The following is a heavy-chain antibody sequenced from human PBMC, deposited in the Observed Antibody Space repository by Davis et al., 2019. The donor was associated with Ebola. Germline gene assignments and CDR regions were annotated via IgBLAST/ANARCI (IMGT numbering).Heavy chain of an antibody. CDR1: GGTFSSYA. Sequence: SVKVSCKASGGTFSSYAISWVRQAPGQGLEWMGGIIPIFGTANYAQKFQGRVTMTRDTSTSTVYMELSSLRSEDTAVYYCARGVTTVVTPIGYWGQGTLVTVSS. CDR3: ARGVTTVVTPIGY. J-gene: IGHJ4*02. CDR2: IIPIFGTA. V-gene: IGHV1-69*05. D-gene: IGHD4-23*01.